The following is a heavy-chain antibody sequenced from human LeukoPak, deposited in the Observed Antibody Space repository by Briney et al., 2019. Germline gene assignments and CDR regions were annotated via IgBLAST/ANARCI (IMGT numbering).Heavy chain of an antibody. CDR2: INPDGNEK. CDR1: GLTFTDFW. V-gene: IGHV3-7*01. Sequence: PGGSLRLSCAASGLTFTDFWMNWVRLAPGRGLEWLANINPDGNEKYYVDSVKGRFAMSRDNAKNEVYLEMNSLRAEDTGVYYCSGRDSGRSPRAYWGQGTLASVPS. J-gene: IGHJ4*02. D-gene: IGHD6-25*01. CDR3: SGRDSGRSPRAY.